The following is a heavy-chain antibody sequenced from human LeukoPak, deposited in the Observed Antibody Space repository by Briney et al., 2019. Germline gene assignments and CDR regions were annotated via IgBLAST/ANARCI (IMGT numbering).Heavy chain of an antibody. J-gene: IGHJ4*02. D-gene: IGHD6-13*01. CDR1: GFTFEDYG. CDR3: AKGSTLSYSSTWCDY. CDR2: ISWSSGST. Sequence: GGSLRLSCSASGFTFEDYGMHWIRQAPGKGLEWVSSISWSSGSTAYADSVKGRFTISRDNAKNSLYLQMKSLRAEDTALYYCAKGSTLSYSSTWCDYWGQGTLATVSS. V-gene: IGHV3-9*01.